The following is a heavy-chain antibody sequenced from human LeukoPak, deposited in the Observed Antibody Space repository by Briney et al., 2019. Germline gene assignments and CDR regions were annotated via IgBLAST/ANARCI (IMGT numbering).Heavy chain of an antibody. D-gene: IGHD6-6*01. Sequence: SETLSLTCTVSGGSISSYYWSWIRQPPGKGLEWIGYIYTSGSTNYNPSLKSRVTISVDTSKNQFSLKLSSVTAADTAVYYCVRGQLVGEFDYWGQGTLVTVSS. CDR3: VRGQLVGEFDY. CDR1: GGSISSYY. CDR2: IYTSGST. V-gene: IGHV4-4*09. J-gene: IGHJ4*02.